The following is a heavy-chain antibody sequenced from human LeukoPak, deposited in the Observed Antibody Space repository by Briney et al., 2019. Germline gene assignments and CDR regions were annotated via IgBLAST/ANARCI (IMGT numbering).Heavy chain of an antibody. D-gene: IGHD3-16*02. CDR1: GFTLDNYA. J-gene: IGHJ4*02. V-gene: IGHV3-30-3*01. Sequence: GGSLRLSCVASGFTLDNYAMHWVRQAPGRRLEWVAVISFDGNQEYYPDSVKGRFTISRDNSKNTLYLQMNGLKTEDTAVYYCAREGSIVARTDYWGQGALVIVSS. CDR2: ISFDGNQE. CDR3: AREGSIVARTDY.